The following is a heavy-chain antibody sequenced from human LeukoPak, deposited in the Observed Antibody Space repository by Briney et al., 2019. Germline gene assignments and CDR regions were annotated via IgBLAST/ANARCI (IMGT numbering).Heavy chain of an antibody. CDR1: GDSISSSTHY. CDR2: IYYSGST. CDR3: ARVVYFFDY. Sequence: SETLSLTCTVSGDSISSSTHYWGWIRQPPGKGLEWIGTIYYSGSTYYNPSLKSRVTISVDTPKNQFSLKLTSVTAADTAVYYCARVVYFFDYWGQGTLVTVSS. J-gene: IGHJ4*02. V-gene: IGHV4-39*07. D-gene: IGHD6-6*01.